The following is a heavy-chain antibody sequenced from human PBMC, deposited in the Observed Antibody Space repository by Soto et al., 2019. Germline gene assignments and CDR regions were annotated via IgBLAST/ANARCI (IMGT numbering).Heavy chain of an antibody. CDR3: TVWGSGNDFGAA. CDR1: GFTFSDHY. Sequence: EVQLVESGGGLVQPGGSLRLSCAASGFTFSDHYMDWVRQAPGKGLEWVGRSKNKADSYTTEYAASVKGRFTISRDGSKYSLFLQMNSLKTDDTAVYYCTVWGSGNDFGAAWGQGILVTVSS. CDR2: SKNKADSYTT. V-gene: IGHV3-72*01. D-gene: IGHD3-10*01. J-gene: IGHJ4*02.